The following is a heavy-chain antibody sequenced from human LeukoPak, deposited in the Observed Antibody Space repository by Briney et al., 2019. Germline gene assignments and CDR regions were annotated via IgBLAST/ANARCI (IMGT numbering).Heavy chain of an antibody. Sequence: PSETLSLTCTVSGGSISSGDYFWSWIRQPPGKGLEWIGYMHYTGSTYFNPSLKSRVSTSVDTSKNQFSLKLSSVTAADTAVYYCARDGCSCSSCIGNWFDPWGQGTLVTVSS. CDR3: ARDGCSCSSCIGNWFDP. D-gene: IGHD2-15*01. CDR2: MHYTGST. J-gene: IGHJ5*02. CDR1: GGSISSGDYF. V-gene: IGHV4-30-4*01.